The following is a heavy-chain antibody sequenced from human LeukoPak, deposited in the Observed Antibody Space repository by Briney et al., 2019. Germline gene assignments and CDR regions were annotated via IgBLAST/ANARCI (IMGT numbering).Heavy chain of an antibody. CDR3: ARRGATAATFDY. Sequence: SVKVSCTASGGTFSSYAISWVRQAPGQGLEWMGGIIPIFGTANYAQKFQGRVTITADESTSTAYMELSSLRSEDTAVYYCARRGATAATFDYWGQGTLVTVSS. CDR2: IIPIFGTA. V-gene: IGHV1-69*13. D-gene: IGHD1-26*01. CDR1: GGTFSSYA. J-gene: IGHJ4*02.